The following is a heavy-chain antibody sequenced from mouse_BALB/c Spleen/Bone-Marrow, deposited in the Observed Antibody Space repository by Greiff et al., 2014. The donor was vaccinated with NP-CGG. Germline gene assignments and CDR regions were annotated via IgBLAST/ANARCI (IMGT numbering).Heavy chain of an antibody. CDR2: IYPYNGGT. CDR3: ARGAAYGYYLGLAY. V-gene: IGHV1S29*02. D-gene: IGHD2-3*01. CDR1: GYTFTDYN. J-gene: IGHJ3*01. Sequence: VQLQQPGPELVKPGASVKISCKASGYTFTDYNMHWVKQSHGKSLEWIGYIYPYNGGTVYKQKFKSKATLTVDNSSSTANMELLSLTSEDSAVYYCARGAAYGYYLGLAYWGQGTLVTVSA.